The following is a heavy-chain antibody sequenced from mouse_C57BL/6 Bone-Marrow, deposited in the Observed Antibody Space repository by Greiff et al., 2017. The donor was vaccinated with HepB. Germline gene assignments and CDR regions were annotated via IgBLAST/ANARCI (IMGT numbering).Heavy chain of an antibody. V-gene: IGHV1-81*01. CDR3: AKGRDYPAWFAY. CDR2: IYPRSGNT. CDR1: GYTFTSYG. Sequence: VQLQQSGAELARPGASVKLSCKASGYTFTSYGISWVKQRTGQGLEWIGEIYPRSGNTYYNEKFKGKATLTADKSSSTAYMELRSLTSEDSAVYFCAKGRDYPAWFAYWGQGTLVTVSA. D-gene: IGHD2-4*01. J-gene: IGHJ3*01.